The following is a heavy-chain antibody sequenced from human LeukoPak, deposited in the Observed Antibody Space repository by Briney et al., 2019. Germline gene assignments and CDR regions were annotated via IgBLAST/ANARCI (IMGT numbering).Heavy chain of an antibody. CDR2: IWYDGSNK. J-gene: IGHJ6*02. CDR3: ARAYGSGSYFYYYYYGMDV. CDR1: GFTFSSYG. D-gene: IGHD3-10*01. V-gene: IGHV3-33*03. Sequence: PGRSLRLSCAASGFTFSSYGMHWVRQAPGKGLEWVAVIWYDGSNKYYADSVKGRFTISRDNAKNSLYLQMNSLRAEDTAVYYCARAYGSGSYFYYYYYGMDVWGQGTTVTVSS.